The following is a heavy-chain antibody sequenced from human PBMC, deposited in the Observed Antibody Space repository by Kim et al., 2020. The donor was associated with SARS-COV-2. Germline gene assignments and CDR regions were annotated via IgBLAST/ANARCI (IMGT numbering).Heavy chain of an antibody. CDR3: SRDGLLVDQGDY. CDR2: ISYDGSNK. V-gene: IGHV3-30*04. CDR1: GFTFSSYA. D-gene: IGHD6-13*01. J-gene: IGHJ4*02. Sequence: GGSLRLSCAASGFTFSSYAMHWVRQAPGKGLEWVAVISYDGSNKYYADSVKGRFTISRDNSKNTLYLQMDSLRAEDTAVYYCSRDGLLVDQGDYWGQGTLLTVSS.